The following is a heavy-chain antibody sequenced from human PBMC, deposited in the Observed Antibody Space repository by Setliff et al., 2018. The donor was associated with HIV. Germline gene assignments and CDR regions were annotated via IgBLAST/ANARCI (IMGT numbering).Heavy chain of an antibody. V-gene: IGHV4-34*01. Sequence: SETLSLTCGLNGLPFGNYYWNWIRQSPGKGLEWIVEVNHNGNINYNPSLQSRVTVSVDTSKPHYSLKMNSVTAADTAMYYCASFFVTTVTNQDYWGQGTPVTVSS. CDR2: VNHNGNI. CDR1: GLPFGNYY. CDR3: ASFFVTTVTNQDY. J-gene: IGHJ4*02. D-gene: IGHD4-17*01.